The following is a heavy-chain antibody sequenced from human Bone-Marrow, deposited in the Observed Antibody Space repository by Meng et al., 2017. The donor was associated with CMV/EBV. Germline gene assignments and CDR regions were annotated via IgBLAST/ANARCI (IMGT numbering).Heavy chain of an antibody. V-gene: IGHV4-59*01. J-gene: IGHJ3*02. CDR3: ARHKSGSSSSRWDDAFDI. CDR1: GGSISSYY. Sequence: GSLRLSCTVSGGSISSYYCSWIRQPPGKGLEWIGYIYYSGSTHYNPSLKSRVTISVDTSKNQFSLKLSSVTAADTAVYYCARHKSGSSSSRWDDAFDIWGQGTMVTVSS. CDR2: IYYSGST. D-gene: IGHD6-6*01.